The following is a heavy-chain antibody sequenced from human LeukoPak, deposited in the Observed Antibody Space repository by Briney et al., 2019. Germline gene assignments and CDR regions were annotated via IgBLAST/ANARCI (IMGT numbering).Heavy chain of an antibody. V-gene: IGHV3-30-3*01. J-gene: IGHJ4*02. CDR1: GFTFSSYA. D-gene: IGHD2-15*01. Sequence: PGRSLRLSCAASGFTFSSYAMHWVRQAPGKGLEWVAVISYDGSNKYYADSVKGRFTISRDNSKNTLYLQMNSLRAEDTAVYYCARADIVVVVAAHTSPLYYFDYWGQGTLVTVSS. CDR3: ARADIVVVVAAHTSPLYYFDY. CDR2: ISYDGSNK.